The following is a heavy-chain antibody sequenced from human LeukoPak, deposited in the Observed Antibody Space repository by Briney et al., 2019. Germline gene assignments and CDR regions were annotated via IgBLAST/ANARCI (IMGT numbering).Heavy chain of an antibody. CDR2: ISSSSNYI. V-gene: IGHV3-21*01. D-gene: IGHD2-15*01. Sequence: GGSLRLSCAASGFTFSSYSMNWVRQAPGKGLEWVSSISSSSNYIYYADSVKGRFTISRDNAKNSLYLQMNSLRAEDTAVYYCARRVVVVAARALDYWGQGTLVTVSS. J-gene: IGHJ4*02. CDR1: GFTFSSYS. CDR3: ARRVVVVAARALDY.